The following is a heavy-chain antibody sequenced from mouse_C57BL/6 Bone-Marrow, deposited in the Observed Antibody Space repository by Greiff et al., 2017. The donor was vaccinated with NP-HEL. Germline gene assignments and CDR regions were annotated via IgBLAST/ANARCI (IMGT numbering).Heavy chain of an antibody. D-gene: IGHD1-1*01. CDR1: GFTFSDYG. V-gene: IGHV5-17*01. CDR2: ISSGSSTI. CDR3: ARERKFSYYYGSSYWYFDV. J-gene: IGHJ1*03. Sequence: EVKLVESGGGLVKPGGSLKLSCAASGFTFSDYGMHWVRQAPEKGLEWVAYISSGSSTIYYADTVKGRFTISRDNAKNTLFLQMTSLRSEDTAMYYCARERKFSYYYGSSYWYFDVWGTGTTVTVSS.